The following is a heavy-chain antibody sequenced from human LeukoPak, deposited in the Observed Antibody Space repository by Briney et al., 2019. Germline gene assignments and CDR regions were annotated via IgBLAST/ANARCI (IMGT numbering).Heavy chain of an antibody. CDR2: ISGSGRST. CDR3: ARANYYDISGYDY. J-gene: IGHJ4*02. Sequence: GGSLRLSCAASGFTFSSYAMNWVRQAPGKGLEWVSTISGSGRSTYYADSVKGRFTISRDNAKNSLYLQMNSLRAEDTAVYYCARANYYDISGYDYWGQGTLVTVSS. CDR1: GFTFSSYA. D-gene: IGHD3-22*01. V-gene: IGHV3-23*01.